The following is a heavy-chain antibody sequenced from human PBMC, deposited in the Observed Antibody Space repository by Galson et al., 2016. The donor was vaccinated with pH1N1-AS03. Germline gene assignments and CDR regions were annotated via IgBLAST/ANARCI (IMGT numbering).Heavy chain of an antibody. CDR2: LYWDDDQ. J-gene: IGHJ4*02. Sequence: PALVKPTQTLTLTCTFSGFSLTTSGVGVAWIRQPPGKALEWLALLYWDDDQRYSPSLKSRLTITKDTSKNQVVLTLTNMDPVDTATYYCAHSVITTVRGPSYYFESWGQGTLVTVSS. CDR1: GFSLTTSGVG. D-gene: IGHD3-10*01. V-gene: IGHV2-5*02. CDR3: AHSVITTVRGPSYYFES.